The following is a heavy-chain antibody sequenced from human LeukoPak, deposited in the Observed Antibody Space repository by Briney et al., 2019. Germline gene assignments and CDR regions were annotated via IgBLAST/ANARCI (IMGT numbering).Heavy chain of an antibody. Sequence: GALVKVSCKASGYTFTSYAMNWVRQAPGQGLEWMGWINTNTGNPTYAQGFTGRFVFSLDTSVSTAYLQISSLKAEDTAVYYCARDWGSGSYYTYYYYYMDVWGKGTTVTVSS. D-gene: IGHD3-10*01. CDR1: GYTFTSYA. CDR2: INTNTGNP. V-gene: IGHV7-4-1*02. J-gene: IGHJ6*03. CDR3: ARDWGSGSYYTYYYYYMDV.